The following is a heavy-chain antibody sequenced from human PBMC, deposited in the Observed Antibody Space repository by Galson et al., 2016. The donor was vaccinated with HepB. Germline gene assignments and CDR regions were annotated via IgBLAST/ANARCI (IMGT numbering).Heavy chain of an antibody. D-gene: IGHD1-26*01. CDR2: XXYDXXXK. V-gene: IGHV3-30*18. CDR3: AKVVGAITRVSFDI. Sequence: SLRLSCAASGFTFSXXXMHXXXQAXXXGLXXVAXXXYDXXXKXXXDSXXGRFTISRDNSKNKVDLQXNRLRAEDTAGYYCAKVVGAITRVSFDIWGQXTMXXVSS. J-gene: IGHJ3*02. CDR1: GFTFSXXX.